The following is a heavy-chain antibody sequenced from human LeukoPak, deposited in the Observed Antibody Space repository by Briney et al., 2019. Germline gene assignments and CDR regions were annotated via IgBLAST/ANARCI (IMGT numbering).Heavy chain of an antibody. D-gene: IGHD3-16*01. V-gene: IGHV3-23*01. J-gene: IGHJ4*02. CDR1: GFTFSSYA. CDR2: IIPTGSTT. Sequence: GGSLRLSCAASGFTFSSYAMSWVRQAPGKGLEWVSGIIPTGSTTYYADSVKGRFTISRDNSENTVYLHLNSLRVEDTAQYYCAKDIRWASFESWGQGTLVTVSS. CDR3: AKDIRWASFES.